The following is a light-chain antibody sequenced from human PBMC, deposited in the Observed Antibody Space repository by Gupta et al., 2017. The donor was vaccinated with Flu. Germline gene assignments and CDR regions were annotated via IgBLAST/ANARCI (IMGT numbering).Light chain of an antibody. CDR1: QSISSY. Sequence: DIQMTQSPSSLSASVGDRVTITCRASQSISSYLNWYQQKPGKAPKLLIYAASSLQSGVPSRFSGSGSGTDFTLTILSIQPEDFATYYSQQSYSTPYTFGQGTKLEIK. CDR2: AAS. CDR3: QQSYSTPYT. J-gene: IGKJ2*01. V-gene: IGKV1-39*01.